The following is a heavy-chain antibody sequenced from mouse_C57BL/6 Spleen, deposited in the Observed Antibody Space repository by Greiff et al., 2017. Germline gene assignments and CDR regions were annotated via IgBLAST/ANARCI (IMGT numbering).Heavy chain of an antibody. J-gene: IGHJ3*01. Sequence: QVQLQQSGPELVKPGASVKISCKASGYAFSSSWMNWVKQRPGKGLEWIGRIYPGDGDTNYNGKFKGKATLTADKSSSTAYMQLSSLTSEDSAVYFCARREGNGAWFAYWGQGTLVTVSA. CDR3: ARREGNGAWFAY. CDR1: GYAFSSSW. V-gene: IGHV1-82*01. CDR2: IYPGDGDT.